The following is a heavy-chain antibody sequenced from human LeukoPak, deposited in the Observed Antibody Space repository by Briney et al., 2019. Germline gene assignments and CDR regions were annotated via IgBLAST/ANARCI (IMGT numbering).Heavy chain of an antibody. CDR2: ISNTGSDT. Sequence: GGSLRLSCAASGFTFSNYAMSWVRQAPGKGLEWVSTISNTGSDTYYADSVKGRFTISRDNSENTLYLQMNNLRAEGTAIHYCAKVPYSDYGSGRPPFMDAWGQGTTVAVSS. V-gene: IGHV3-23*01. CDR1: GFTFSNYA. J-gene: IGHJ6*02. CDR3: AKVPYSDYGSGRPPFMDA. D-gene: IGHD3-10*01.